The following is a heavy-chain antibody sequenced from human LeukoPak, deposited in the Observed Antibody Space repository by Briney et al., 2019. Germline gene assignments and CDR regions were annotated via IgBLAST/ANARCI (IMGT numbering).Heavy chain of an antibody. J-gene: IGHJ4*02. CDR2: INHSGST. CDR3: ARGGRPTYYCDSSGYYWSY. Sequence: TSETLSLTCAVYGGSFSGYYWSWIRQPPGKGLEWIGEINHSGSTNYNPSLKSRVTISVDTSKNQFSLKLSSVTAADTAVYCCARGGRPTYYCDSSGYYWSYWGQGTLVTVSS. V-gene: IGHV4-34*01. D-gene: IGHD3-22*01. CDR1: GGSFSGYY.